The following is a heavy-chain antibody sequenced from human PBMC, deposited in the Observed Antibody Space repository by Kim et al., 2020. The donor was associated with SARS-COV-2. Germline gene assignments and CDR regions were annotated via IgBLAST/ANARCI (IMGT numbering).Heavy chain of an antibody. V-gene: IGHV4-31*03. CDR1: GGSISSGGYY. CDR2: IYYSGST. J-gene: IGHJ4*02. D-gene: IGHD5-18*01. CDR3: ARGVDTAMAFDY. Sequence: SETLSLTCTVSGGSISSGGYYWSWIRQHPGKGLEWIGYIYYSGSTYYNPSLKSRVTISVDTSKNQFSLKLSSVTAADTAVYYCARGVDTAMAFDYWGQGTLVTVSS.